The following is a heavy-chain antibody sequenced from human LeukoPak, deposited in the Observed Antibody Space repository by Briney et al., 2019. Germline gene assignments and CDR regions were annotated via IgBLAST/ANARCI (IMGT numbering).Heavy chain of an antibody. Sequence: SETLSLTCTVSGGSISSSSYYWGWIRQPPGKGLEWIGYIYYSGSTNYNPSLKSRVTISVDTSKNQFSLKLSSVTAADTAVYYCARDNYYYYMDVWGKGTTVTVSS. J-gene: IGHJ6*03. CDR3: ARDNYYYYMDV. V-gene: IGHV4-61*01. CDR1: GGSISSSSYY. CDR2: IYYSGST.